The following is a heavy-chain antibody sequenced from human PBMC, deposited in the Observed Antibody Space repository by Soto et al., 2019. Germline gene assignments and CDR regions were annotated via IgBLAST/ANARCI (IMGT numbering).Heavy chain of an antibody. Sequence: ASVKVSCKASGNTFSNYYIHWVWQAPGQGLEWMGTINPSGGHTTYAQKFLGRVTMTRDSSTSTLYMELTSLRFEDTAVYYCARGGHVVVVTAAFDYWGQGTLVTVSS. CDR3: ARGGHVVVVTAAFDY. CDR1: GNTFSNYY. J-gene: IGHJ4*02. D-gene: IGHD2-21*02. V-gene: IGHV1-46*03. CDR2: INPSGGHT.